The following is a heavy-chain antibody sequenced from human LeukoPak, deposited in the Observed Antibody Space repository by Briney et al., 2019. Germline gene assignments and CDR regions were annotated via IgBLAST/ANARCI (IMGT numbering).Heavy chain of an antibody. V-gene: IGHV4-4*07. CDR2: IYTSGST. CDR1: GGSISSYY. CDR3: ASQLHKTGSLTSDY. Sequence: SETLSLTCTVSGGSISSYYWSWIRQPAGKGLEWIGRIYTSGSTNYNPSLKSRVTISVDTSKNQFSLKLSSVTAADTAVYYCASQLHKTGSLTSDYWGQGTLVTVSS. J-gene: IGHJ4*02. D-gene: IGHD7-27*01.